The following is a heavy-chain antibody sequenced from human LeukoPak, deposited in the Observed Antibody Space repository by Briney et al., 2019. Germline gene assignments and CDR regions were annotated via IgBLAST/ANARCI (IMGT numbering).Heavy chain of an antibody. CDR3: ARDLRIRYCSGGSCYSGFDP. CDR2: ISAYNGNT. CDR1: GYTFTSYG. J-gene: IGHJ5*02. V-gene: IGHV1-18*01. Sequence: ASVKVSCKASGYTFTSYGISWVRQAPGQGLEWMGWISAYNGNTNYAQKLQGRVTMTTDTSTSTAYMELRSLRSEDTAVYYCARDLRIRYCSGGSCYSGFDPWGQGTLVTVSS. D-gene: IGHD2-15*01.